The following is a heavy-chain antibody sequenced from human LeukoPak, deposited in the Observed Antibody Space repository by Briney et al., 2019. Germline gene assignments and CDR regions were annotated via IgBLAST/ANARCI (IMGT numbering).Heavy chain of an antibody. CDR1: SGSISSHY. J-gene: IGHJ4*02. Sequence: PSETLSLTCTVSSGSISSHYWSWIRQPPGKGLEWIGYIYYTGNTNYNASLKSRVTISVDRSKSQFSLRLSSVTAADTAVYYCARERSYCSSPSCYMGKYYLDYWGQGTLVTVSS. CDR3: ARERSYCSSPSCYMGKYYLDY. CDR2: IYYTGNT. D-gene: IGHD2-2*02. V-gene: IGHV4-59*11.